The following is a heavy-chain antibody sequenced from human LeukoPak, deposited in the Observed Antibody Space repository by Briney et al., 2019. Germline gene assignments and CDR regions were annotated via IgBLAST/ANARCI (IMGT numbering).Heavy chain of an antibody. Sequence: PGRSLRLSCAASGFTFSSYAMHWVRQAPGKGLEWVAVISYDGSNKYYADSVKGRFTISRDNSKNTLYLQMNSLRAEETAVYYCARAKYHIVVVTWGYYFDYWGQGTLVTVSS. CDR2: ISYDGSNK. CDR1: GFTFSSYA. J-gene: IGHJ4*02. V-gene: IGHV3-30*04. CDR3: ARAKYHIVVVTWGYYFDY. D-gene: IGHD2-21*02.